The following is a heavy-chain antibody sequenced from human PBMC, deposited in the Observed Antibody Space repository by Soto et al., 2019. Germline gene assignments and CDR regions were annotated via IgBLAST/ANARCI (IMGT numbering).Heavy chain of an antibody. Sequence: SETLSLTCSVSGGTISGYYWTWIRQPAGKGLEWIGRIYSSGNTKYNPSLQSRVTMSLDTSNNQFSLRLTSVTAADTAVYYCARGKRFSDWFDPWGQGTLVTVSS. V-gene: IGHV4-4*07. CDR1: GGTISGYY. J-gene: IGHJ5*02. CDR3: ARGKRFSDWFDP. D-gene: IGHD3-3*01. CDR2: IYSSGNT.